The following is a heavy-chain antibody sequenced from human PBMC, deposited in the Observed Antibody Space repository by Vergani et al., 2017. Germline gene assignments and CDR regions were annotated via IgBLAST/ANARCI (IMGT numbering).Heavy chain of an antibody. D-gene: IGHD3-10*01. CDR2: ISSSSSYI. J-gene: IGHJ3*02. CDR1: GFTFSSYS. V-gene: IGHV3-21*01. CDR3: ARVYGSGSSNNAFDI. Sequence: EVQLVESGGGLVKPGGSLRLSCAASGFTFSSYSMNWVRQAPGKGLEWVSSISSSSSYIYYADSVKGRFTISRDNAKNSLYLQMNSLRAEDTAVYYCARVYGSGSSNNAFDIWGQGTMVTVSS.